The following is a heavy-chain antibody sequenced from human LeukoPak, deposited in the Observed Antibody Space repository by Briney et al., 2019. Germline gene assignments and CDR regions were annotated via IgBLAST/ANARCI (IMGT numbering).Heavy chain of an antibody. D-gene: IGHD3-10*01. J-gene: IGHJ4*02. CDR2: IYNSGST. CDR1: GGSIPSYY. Sequence: SETLSLTCTVSGGSIPSYYWTWIRQPPGKGLEWIGYIYNSGSTNYNPSLKSRVTISIDTSKNQFSLKLSSVTASDTAVYYCARRRASGFGELFDYWGQGTLVTVSS. V-gene: IGHV4-59*08. CDR3: ARRRASGFGELFDY.